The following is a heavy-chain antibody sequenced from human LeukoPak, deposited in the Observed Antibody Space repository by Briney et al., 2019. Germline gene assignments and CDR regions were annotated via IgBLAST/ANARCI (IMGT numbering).Heavy chain of an antibody. CDR2: ISAYNGNT. D-gene: IGHD5-18*01. J-gene: IGHJ4*02. V-gene: IGHV1-18*01. CDR3: ARGSRGYSYGYSDY. CDR1: GYTFTSYG. Sequence: GASVKVSCKASGYTFTSYGISWVRQAPGQGLEWMGWISAYNGNTNYAQKLRGRVTMTTDTSTSTAYMELRSLRSDDTAVYYCARGSRGYSYGYSDYWGQGTLVTVSS.